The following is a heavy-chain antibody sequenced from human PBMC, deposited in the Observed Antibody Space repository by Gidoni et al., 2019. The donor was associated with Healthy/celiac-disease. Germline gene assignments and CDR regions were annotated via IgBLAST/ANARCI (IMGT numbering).Heavy chain of an antibody. CDR3: ARTRKSSSWPFDP. CDR2: IKHSGTT. Sequence: QVQLQQWGAGLLKPSETLSLTCGVSGGSFSDYFWSWIRQPPGKGLEWIGEIKHSGTTKYTPSLKSRVTISVDTSKNQFSLKLRSVSAADTAVYYCARTRKSSSWPFDPWGQGTLVTVSS. D-gene: IGHD6-13*01. CDR1: GGSFSDYF. J-gene: IGHJ5*02. V-gene: IGHV4-34*01.